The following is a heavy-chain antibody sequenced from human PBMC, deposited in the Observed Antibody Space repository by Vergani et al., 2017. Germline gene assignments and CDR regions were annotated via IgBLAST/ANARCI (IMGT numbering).Heavy chain of an antibody. J-gene: IGHJ5*02. Sequence: QVQLQQWGAGLLKPSETLSLTCAVYGGSFSGYYWSWIRQPPGKGLEWIGEINHSGSTNYNPYLKSRVTISVDTSKNQFSLKLSSVTAADTAVYYCSRGGFNWNYGRNWFDPWGQGTLVTVSS. CDR2: INHSGST. D-gene: IGHD1-7*01. CDR3: SRGGFNWNYGRNWFDP. V-gene: IGHV4-34*01. CDR1: GGSFSGYY.